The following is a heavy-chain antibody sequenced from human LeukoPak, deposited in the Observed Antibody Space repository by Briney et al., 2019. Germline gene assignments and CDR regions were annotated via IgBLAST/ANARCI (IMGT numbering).Heavy chain of an antibody. V-gene: IGHV3-7*01. D-gene: IGHD5-18*01. CDR3: ATPPFTAANNLFAP. J-gene: IGHJ5*02. CDR1: GFTFSRYW. Sequence: GGSLRLSCAASGFTFSRYWMSWVRQDPVQGLEWVANIKQDGSEKYYADSVEGRFSVSRDNAKNSLYLQMNTLRVEDTAVYYCATPPFTAANNLFAPWGQGTLVTVSS. CDR2: IKQDGSEK.